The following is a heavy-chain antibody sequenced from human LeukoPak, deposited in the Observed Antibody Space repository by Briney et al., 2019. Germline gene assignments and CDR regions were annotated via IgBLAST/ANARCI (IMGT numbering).Heavy chain of an antibody. CDR3: ARGDGYNWYYFDY. Sequence: ASVKVSCKASGGTFSSYAISWVRQAPGQGLEWMGGIIPIFGTANYAQKFQGRVTITADESTSTAYMELSSLRSEDTAVYNCARGDGYNWYYFDYWGQGTLVTVSS. D-gene: IGHD5-24*01. V-gene: IGHV1-69*13. CDR1: GGTFSSYA. CDR2: IIPIFGTA. J-gene: IGHJ4*02.